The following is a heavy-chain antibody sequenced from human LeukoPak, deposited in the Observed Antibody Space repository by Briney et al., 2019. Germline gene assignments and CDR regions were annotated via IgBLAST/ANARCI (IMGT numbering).Heavy chain of an antibody. CDR1: GFXVSNNY. Sequence: GGSLRLSCAASGFXVSNNYMTWVRQVPGKGLEWVSLIYSGGTTYYADSVKGRFTISRDNSKNTLYLQMNSLRAEDTAVYYCASGEWPQNYWGQGTLVTVSS. CDR3: ASGEWPQNY. J-gene: IGHJ4*02. CDR2: IYSGGTT. V-gene: IGHV3-53*01. D-gene: IGHD3-10*01.